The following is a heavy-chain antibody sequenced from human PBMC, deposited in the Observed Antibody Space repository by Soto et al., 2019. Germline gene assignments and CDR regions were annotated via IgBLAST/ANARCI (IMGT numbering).Heavy chain of an antibody. CDR1: GFTFSSYG. V-gene: IGHV3-30*18. D-gene: IGHD4-4*01. CDR2: ISYDGSNK. J-gene: IGHJ4*02. CDR3: AKDWGATVTPNEGNHFDY. Sequence: GGSLRLSCAASGFTFSSYGMHWVRQAPGKGLEWVAVISYDGSNKYYADSVKGRFTISRDNSKNTLYLQMNSLRAEDTTVYYCAKDWGATVTPNEGNHFDYWGQGTLVTVSS.